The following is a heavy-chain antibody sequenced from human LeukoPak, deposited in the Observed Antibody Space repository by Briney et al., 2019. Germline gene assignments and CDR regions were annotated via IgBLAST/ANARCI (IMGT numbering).Heavy chain of an antibody. Sequence: GGSLRLSCAASEFTFPMYWMTWVRQAPGKGLEWVADIRQDGSEKYYVDSVKGRFTISRQNAKNSLFLQMNSLRAEDTAVYYCARHRSGGSQDDAFDIWGQGTMVTVSS. CDR2: IRQDGSEK. D-gene: IGHD2-15*01. CDR3: ARHRSGGSQDDAFDI. V-gene: IGHV3-7*01. CDR1: EFTFPMYW. J-gene: IGHJ3*02.